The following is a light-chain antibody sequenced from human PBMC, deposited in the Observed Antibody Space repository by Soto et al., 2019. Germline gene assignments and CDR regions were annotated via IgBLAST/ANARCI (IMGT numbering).Light chain of an antibody. CDR3: SSYTSSGTYV. V-gene: IGLV2-14*03. J-gene: IGLJ1*01. CDR2: DVS. Sequence: QSLLTQPASVSGSPGQSITVSCTGTSSDLGAYTYVSWYQQHPGKAPKLIIHDVSNRPSGVSNRFSGSKSGNSASLTISGLQAEDEADYYCSSYTSSGTYVFGSGTKVTVL. CDR1: SSDLGAYTY.